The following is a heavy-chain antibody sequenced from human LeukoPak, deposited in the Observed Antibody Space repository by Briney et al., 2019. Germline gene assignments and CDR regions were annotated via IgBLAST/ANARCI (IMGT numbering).Heavy chain of an antibody. CDR1: GGSISSNNW. J-gene: IGHJ3*02. Sequence: SGTLSLTCAVSGGSISSNNWWSWVRQPPGKGLEWIGEIFHSGSTNYNPSLKSRVTISVDKSKNQFSLKLSSVTAADTALYYCARAQAATNAFDIWGQGTMVTVSS. CDR3: ARAQAATNAFDI. D-gene: IGHD2-15*01. V-gene: IGHV4-4*02. CDR2: IFHSGST.